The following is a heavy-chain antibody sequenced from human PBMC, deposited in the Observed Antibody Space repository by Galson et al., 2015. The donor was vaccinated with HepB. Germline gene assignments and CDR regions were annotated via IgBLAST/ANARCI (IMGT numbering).Heavy chain of an antibody. CDR3: ARVNGLIVGATVGAFDI. CDR1: GGSISSSSYY. CDR2: IYYSGST. V-gene: IGHV4-39*07. Sequence: TLSLTCTVSGGSISSSSYYWGWIRQPPGKGLEWIGSIYYSGSTYYNPSLKSRVTISVDTSKNQFSLKLSSVTAEDTAVYYCARVNGLIVGATVGAFDIWGQGTMVTVSS. D-gene: IGHD1-26*01. J-gene: IGHJ3*02.